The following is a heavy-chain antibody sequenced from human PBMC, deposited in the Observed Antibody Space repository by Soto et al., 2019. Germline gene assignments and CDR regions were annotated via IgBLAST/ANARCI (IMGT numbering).Heavy chain of an antibody. CDR2: IIPIFGTA. CDR1: GGTFSSYA. Sequence: QVQLVQSGAEVKKPGSSVKVSCKASGGTFSSYAISWVRQAPGQGLEWMGGIIPIFGTANYAQKFQGRVTITADESTSISYMDLRRLRTEDHGVYYGAGAVSRAFSGRCPVPPFQHWGQGTLVTVSS. J-gene: IGHJ1*01. V-gene: IGHV1-69*01. D-gene: IGHD6-19*01. CDR3: AGAVSRAFSGRCPVPPFQH.